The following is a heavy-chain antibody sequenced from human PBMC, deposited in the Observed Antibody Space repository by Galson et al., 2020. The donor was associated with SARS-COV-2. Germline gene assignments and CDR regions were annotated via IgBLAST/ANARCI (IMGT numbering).Heavy chain of an antibody. J-gene: IGHJ3*02. CDR2: IRSKAYGGTT. Sequence: GESLKISCTASGFTFGDYAMSWVRQAPGKGLEWVGFIRSKAYGGTTEYAASVKGRFTISRDDSKSIAYLQMNSLKTEDTAVYYCTRVGYSSSWYGGAFDIWGQGTMVTVSS. CDR1: GFTFGDYA. V-gene: IGHV3-49*04. D-gene: IGHD6-13*01. CDR3: TRVGYSSSWYGGAFDI.